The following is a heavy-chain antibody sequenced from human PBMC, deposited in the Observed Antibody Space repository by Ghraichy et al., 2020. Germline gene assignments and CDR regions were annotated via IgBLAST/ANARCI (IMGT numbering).Heavy chain of an antibody. CDR3: ARGAIGYSSSWYMGY. J-gene: IGHJ4*02. D-gene: IGHD6-13*01. CDR2: IYPGDSDT. CDR1: GYSFTNYW. Sequence: GESLNISCKGSGYSFTNYWIGWVRQMPGKGLEWMGIIYPGDSDTRYSPSFQGQVTISADKSISTAFLQWRSLRASDTAIYYCARGAIGYSSSWYMGYWGQGTLVTVSS. V-gene: IGHV5-51*01.